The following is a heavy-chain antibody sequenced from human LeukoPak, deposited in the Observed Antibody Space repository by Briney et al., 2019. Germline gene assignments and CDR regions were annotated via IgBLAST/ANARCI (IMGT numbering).Heavy chain of an antibody. Sequence: PSETLSLTCTVSGGSINSSSYYWGWIRQPPGKGLEWIGSIYYSGSTYYNPSLKSRVTISVDTSKNQFSLKLSSVTAADTAVYYCARAEYDSSGYSLFDIWGQGTMVTVSS. CDR2: IYYSGST. D-gene: IGHD3-22*01. CDR1: GGSINSSSYY. CDR3: ARAEYDSSGYSLFDI. J-gene: IGHJ3*02. V-gene: IGHV4-39*07.